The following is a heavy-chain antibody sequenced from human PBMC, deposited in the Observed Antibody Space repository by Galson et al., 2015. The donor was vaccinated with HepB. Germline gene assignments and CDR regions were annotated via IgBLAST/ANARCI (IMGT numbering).Heavy chain of an antibody. V-gene: IGHV3-53*01. D-gene: IGHD5-18*01. J-gene: IGHJ4*02. Sequence: SLRLSCAASGFTVSSNYMSWVRQAPGKGLEWVSVIHSGGSTYYADSVKGRFTISRDNSKNTLYLQMNSLRAEDTAVYYCAREDGYSYGFFDYWGQGTLVTVSS. CDR1: GFTVSSNY. CDR2: IHSGGST. CDR3: AREDGYSYGFFDY.